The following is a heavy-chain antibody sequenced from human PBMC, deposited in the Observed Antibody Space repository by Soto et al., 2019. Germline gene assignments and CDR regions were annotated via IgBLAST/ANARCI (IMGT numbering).Heavy chain of an antibody. CDR2: IYYSGST. CDR3: ARAPLWFGESPPFFDY. V-gene: IGHV4-59*01. D-gene: IGHD3-10*01. CDR1: GGSSSSYY. J-gene: IGHJ4*02. Sequence: LSLTCTVSGGSSSSYYWSWIRQPPGKGLEWIGYIYYSGSTNYNPSLKSRVTISVDTSKNQFSLKLSSVTAADTAVYYCARAPLWFGESPPFFDYWGQGTLVTVSS.